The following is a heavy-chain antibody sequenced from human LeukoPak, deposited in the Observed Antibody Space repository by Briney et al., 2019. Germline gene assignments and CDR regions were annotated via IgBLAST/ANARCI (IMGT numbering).Heavy chain of an antibody. V-gene: IGHV1-69*05. CDR3: ARSRYYDIVTEYSTSYYSYMDG. J-gene: IGHJ6*03. D-gene: IGHD3-9*01. CDR2: IIPVFGTA. CDR1: GGTFSSYA. Sequence: SVKVSCKASGGTFSSYAISWVRQAPGQGLEWMGGIIPVFGTANYAEKFQGRVTITTDESTGTAYMELSSLRSEDTAVYYCARSRYYDIVTEYSTSYYSYMDGWGKGTTLSV.